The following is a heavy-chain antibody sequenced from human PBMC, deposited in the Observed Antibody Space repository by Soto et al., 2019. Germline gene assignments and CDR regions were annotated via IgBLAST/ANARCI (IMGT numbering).Heavy chain of an antibody. CDR3: ASPVGCSTPSSLR. D-gene: IGHD1-26*01. CDR2: ISSSSNSI. V-gene: IGHV3-48*01. J-gene: IGHJ4*02. CDR1: RFRVNRYV. Sequence: GSMELSSAASRFRVNRYVVNWFRQTPGKGLEWVSYISSSSNSIYYADSVKGRFTISRDNAKNSLHLQMNSLRAEDTALYYCASPVGCSTPSSLRRGQGTPVPVSS.